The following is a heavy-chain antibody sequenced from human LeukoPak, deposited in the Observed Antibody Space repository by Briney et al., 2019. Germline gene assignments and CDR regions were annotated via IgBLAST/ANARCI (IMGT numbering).Heavy chain of an antibody. CDR3: ARQSSGWYLDY. V-gene: IGHV3-21*04. CDR1: GFTFSSYS. D-gene: IGHD6-19*01. J-gene: IGHJ4*02. CDR2: ISRSTTYI. Sequence: GGSLRLSCIASGFTFSSYSMNWVRQAPGKGLEWVSSISRSTTYIYYADSVKGRFTISRDNSKNTLYLQMNSLRAEDTAVYYCARQSSGWYLDYWGQGTLVTVSS.